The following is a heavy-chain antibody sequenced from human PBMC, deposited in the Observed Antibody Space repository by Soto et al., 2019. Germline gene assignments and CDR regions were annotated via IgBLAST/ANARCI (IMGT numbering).Heavy chain of an antibody. D-gene: IGHD2-15*01. CDR1: GFTFSSYA. J-gene: IGHJ4*02. Sequence: GGSLRLSCAASGFTFSSYAMSWVRQAPGKGLEWVSAISGSGGSTYYADSVKGRFTISRDNSKNTLYLQMNSLRAEDTAVYYCASPHRYCSGGSCPDYWGQGTLVTVSS. CDR3: ASPHRYCSGGSCPDY. CDR2: ISGSGGST. V-gene: IGHV3-23*01.